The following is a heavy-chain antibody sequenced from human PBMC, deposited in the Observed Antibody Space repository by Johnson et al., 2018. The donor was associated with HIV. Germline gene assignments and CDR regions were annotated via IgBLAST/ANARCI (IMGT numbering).Heavy chain of an antibody. CDR1: GFTVSNNY. CDR2: IYSGGNT. V-gene: IGHV3-66*02. J-gene: IGHJ3*01. D-gene: IGHD1-26*01. Sequence: EKLVESGGGLVQPGGSLRLSCATSGFTVSNNYMSWVRQAPGKGLEWVSLIYSGGNTYYADSVKGRFTISRDNSKNTLFLQMDSLRADDTAVYDCAREGVSGSYYDAFDLWGQGTMVTVSS. CDR3: AREGVSGSYYDAFDL.